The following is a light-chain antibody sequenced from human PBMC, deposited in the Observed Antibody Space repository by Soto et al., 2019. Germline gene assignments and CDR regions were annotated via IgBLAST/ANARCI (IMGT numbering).Light chain of an antibody. J-gene: IGKJ1*01. CDR1: QSVSSN. CDR3: QQYNNWPRT. Sequence: EIVMTQSPASLSVSPGERATLSCRASQSVSSNLAWYQQRPGQAPRLLIYDASTRATDIPARVSGSGSGTEFTLTISSLQSEDFAVYYCQQYNNWPRTFGQGTKVEIK. V-gene: IGKV3-15*01. CDR2: DAS.